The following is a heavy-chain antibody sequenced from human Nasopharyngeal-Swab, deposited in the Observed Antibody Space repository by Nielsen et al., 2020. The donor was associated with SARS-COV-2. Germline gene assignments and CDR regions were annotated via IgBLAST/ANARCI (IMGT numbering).Heavy chain of an antibody. CDR1: GYPFRTYG. D-gene: IGHD2/OR15-2a*01. J-gene: IGHJ4*02. CDR3: AKDLRGPYFF. CDR2: ISGSGDLSGSGGST. V-gene: IGHV3-23*01. Sequence: ESLKLSCVASGYPFRTYGMTWVRQAPGKGLGWVAAISGSGDLSGSGGSTYYADSVKGRFTISRDNSKNTLSLQMNSLRAEDTAVYYCAKDLRGPYFFWGQGTLVTVSS.